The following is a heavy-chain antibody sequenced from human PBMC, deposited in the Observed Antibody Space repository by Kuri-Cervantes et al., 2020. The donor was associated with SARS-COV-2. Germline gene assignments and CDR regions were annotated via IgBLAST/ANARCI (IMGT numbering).Heavy chain of an antibody. J-gene: IGHJ6*03. D-gene: IGHD2-2*01. CDR2: IIPIFGTA. CDR1: GGTFSSYA. Sequence: SVQVSCKASGGTFSSYAISWVRQAPGQGLEWMGGIIPIFGTANYAQKFQGRVTITADESTSTAYMELSSLRSEDTAVYYCAKLYCSSTSCYYYYYYMDVWGKGTTVTVSS. CDR3: AKLYCSSTSCYYYYYYMDV. V-gene: IGHV1-69*13.